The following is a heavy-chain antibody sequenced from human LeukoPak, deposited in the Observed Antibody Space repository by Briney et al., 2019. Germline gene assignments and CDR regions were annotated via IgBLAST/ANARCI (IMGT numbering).Heavy chain of an antibody. CDR2: IYTSGST. CDR3: AKDHCSGGSCYSDY. D-gene: IGHD2-15*01. CDR1: GGSISSGSYY. Sequence: SQTLSLTCTVSGGSISSGSYYWSWIRQPAGKGLEWIGRIYTSGSTNYNPSLKSRVTISVDTSKNQFSLKLSSVTAADTAVYYCAKDHCSGGSCYSDYWGQGTLVTVSS. V-gene: IGHV4-61*02. J-gene: IGHJ4*02.